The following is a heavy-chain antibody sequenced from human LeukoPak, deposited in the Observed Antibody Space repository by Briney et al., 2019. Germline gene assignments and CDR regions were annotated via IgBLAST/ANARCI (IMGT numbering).Heavy chain of an antibody. CDR1: GGSISSGGYY. CDR2: INIGGST. Sequence: PSETLSLTCTVSGGSISSGGYYWSWIRQHPGKGLEWIGYINIGGSTYYNPSLKSRITISQATSKNQFSLNLSSVTAADTAVYFCARVDYYSSGRYINWFDPWGQGTLVTVSS. D-gene: IGHD3-10*01. V-gene: IGHV4-31*03. CDR3: ARVDYYSSGRYINWFDP. J-gene: IGHJ5*02.